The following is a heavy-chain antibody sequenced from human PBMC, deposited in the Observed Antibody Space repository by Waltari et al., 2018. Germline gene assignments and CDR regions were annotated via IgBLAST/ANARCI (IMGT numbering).Heavy chain of an antibody. CDR3: ARHRRRSNGIDY. J-gene: IGHJ4*02. D-gene: IGHD1-1*01. CDR1: SGPFNDYY. V-gene: IGHV4-34*01. Sequence: QVQLQQWGAGLLKPSETLSLTCASYSGPFNDYYWIWVRQPPGKGLGWIGEINHSGSTQYNPSLESRVTISVDTSKSQFSLTLRSVTAADTAIYYCARHRRRSNGIDYWGQGTLLTVSS. CDR2: INHSGST.